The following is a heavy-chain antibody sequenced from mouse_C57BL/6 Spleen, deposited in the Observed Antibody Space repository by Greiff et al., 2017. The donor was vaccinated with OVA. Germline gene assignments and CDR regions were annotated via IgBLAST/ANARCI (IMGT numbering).Heavy chain of an antibody. J-gene: IGHJ2*01. CDR3: ATGIYYGYDGYVDY. Sequence: VQLQQPGAELVKPGASVKLSCKASGNTFTSYWMHWVKQRPGQGLAWIGMIHPNSGSTNYNEKFKSKATLTVDKSSSTAYMQLSSLTSEDSAVYYCATGIYYGYDGYVDYWGQGTTLTVSS. CDR1: GNTFTSYW. V-gene: IGHV1-64*01. CDR2: IHPNSGST. D-gene: IGHD2-2*01.